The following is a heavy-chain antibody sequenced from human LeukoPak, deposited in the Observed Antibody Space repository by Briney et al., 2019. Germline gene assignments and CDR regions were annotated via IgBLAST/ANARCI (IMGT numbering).Heavy chain of an antibody. CDR1: GFTFSSYA. J-gene: IGHJ4*02. D-gene: IGHD3-22*01. Sequence: PGGSLRLSCAASGFTFSSYAMSWVRQAPGKGLEWVSAISGSGGSTYYADSVKGRFTISRDNSKNTLYLQTNSLRAEDTAVYYCAKDHDYYDSSGYYPTFDYWGQGTLVTVSS. CDR3: AKDHDYYDSSGYYPTFDY. V-gene: IGHV3-23*01. CDR2: ISGSGGST.